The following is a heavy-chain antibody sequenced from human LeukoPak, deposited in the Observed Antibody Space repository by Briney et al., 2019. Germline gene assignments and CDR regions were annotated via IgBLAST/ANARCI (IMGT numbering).Heavy chain of an antibody. V-gene: IGHV3-30*03. Sequence: GGSLRLSCAASGFTFSSYGMHWVRQAPGKGLEWVAVISYDGSNKYYADSVKGRFTIFRDNSKNTLYLQMNSLRAEDTAVYYCARGGYYYDSSGQYYFDYWGQGTLVTVSS. D-gene: IGHD3-22*01. J-gene: IGHJ4*02. CDR3: ARGGYYYDSSGQYYFDY. CDR1: GFTFSSYG. CDR2: ISYDGSNK.